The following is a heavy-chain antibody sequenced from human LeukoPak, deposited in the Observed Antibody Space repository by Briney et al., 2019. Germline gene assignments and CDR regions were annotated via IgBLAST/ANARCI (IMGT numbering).Heavy chain of an antibody. J-gene: IGHJ5*02. V-gene: IGHV1-69*01. CDR2: IIPIHSTA. Sequence: SVKVSCKASGGTFSRDAISWIRQAPRQGLEWMGGIIPIHSTASYAQKFQDRVTITADESTNTVYMKLSSLGSDDTAVYYCARGSVQTTNWFDPWGQGTPVTVSS. D-gene: IGHD1-1*01. CDR1: GGTFSRDA. CDR3: ARGSVQTTNWFDP.